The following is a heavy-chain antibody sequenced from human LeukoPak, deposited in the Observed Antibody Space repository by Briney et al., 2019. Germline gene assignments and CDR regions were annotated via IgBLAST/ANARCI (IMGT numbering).Heavy chain of an antibody. V-gene: IGHV4-59*08. CDR1: NGTPPHYF. CDR2: IYNNGRT. D-gene: IGHD3-10*01. Sequence: SGTLSLTCPGSNGTPPHYFWNWLRPAPGKGLEWIGFIYNNGRTNYHPSHQSRVTISIATLNTQFSLRLTSVTAADTAVDFYARHFPPLHSDGHYFDAWSQGDLVTVST. J-gene: IGHJ4*02. CDR3: ARHFPPLHSDGHYFDA.